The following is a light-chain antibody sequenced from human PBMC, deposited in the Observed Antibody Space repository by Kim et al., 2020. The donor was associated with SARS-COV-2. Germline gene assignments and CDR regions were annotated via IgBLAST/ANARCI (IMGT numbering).Light chain of an antibody. Sequence: APGKTARITCGGNNIESKSVHWNQQKPGQAPVLVIYYDSDRPSGIPERFSGSNSGNTATLTISRVEAGDEADYYCQVWDSSSDHRVFGGGTKLTV. CDR3: QVWDSSSDHRV. CDR1: NIESKS. V-gene: IGLV3-21*04. CDR2: YDS. J-gene: IGLJ3*02.